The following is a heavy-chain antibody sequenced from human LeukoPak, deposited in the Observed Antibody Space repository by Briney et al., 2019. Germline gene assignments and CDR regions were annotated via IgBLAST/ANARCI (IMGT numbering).Heavy chain of an antibody. V-gene: IGHV4-34*01. CDR1: GGSFSGYY. J-gene: IGHJ4*02. CDR2: INHSGST. CDR3: ARTFRVMYSSSFPFDY. D-gene: IGHD6-6*01. Sequence: SETLSLTCAVYGGSFSGYYWSWIRQPPGKGLEWIGEINHSGSTNYNPSLKSRVTISVDTSKNQFSLKLSSVTAADTAVYYCARTFRVMYSSSFPFDYWGQGTLVTVSS.